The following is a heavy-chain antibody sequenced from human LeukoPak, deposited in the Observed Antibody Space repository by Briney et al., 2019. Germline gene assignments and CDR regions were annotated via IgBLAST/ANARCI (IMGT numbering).Heavy chain of an antibody. V-gene: IGHV1-69*13. CDR2: IIPIFGTA. J-gene: IGHJ5*02. CDR3: ARGFYYGSGRYNWFDP. D-gene: IGHD3-10*01. CDR1: GYTFTSYY. Sequence: ASVKVSCKASGYTFTSYYMHWVRQAPGQGLEWMGGIIPIFGTANYAQKFQGRVTITADESTSTAYMELSSLRSEDTAVYYCARGFYYGSGRYNWFDPWGQGTLVTVSS.